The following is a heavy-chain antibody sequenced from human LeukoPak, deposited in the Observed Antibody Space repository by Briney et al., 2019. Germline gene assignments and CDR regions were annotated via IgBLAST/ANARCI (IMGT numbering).Heavy chain of an antibody. CDR3: ARVRSYYGSVTGKSYYSDY. D-gene: IGHD3-10*01. V-gene: IGHV4-59*01. CDR2: IYYSGST. CDR1: GGSISSYY. Sequence: SETLSLTCTVSGGSISSYYWSWIRQPPRKGLEWIGYIYYSGSTNYNPSLKSRVTMLLDASKNQFSLKLNSVTAADTAVYYCARVRSYYGSVTGKSYYSDYWGQGTLVTVSS. J-gene: IGHJ4*02.